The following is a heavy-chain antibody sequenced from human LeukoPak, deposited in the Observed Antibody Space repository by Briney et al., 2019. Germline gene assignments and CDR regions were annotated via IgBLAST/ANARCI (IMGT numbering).Heavy chain of an antibody. V-gene: IGHV4-59*01. J-gene: IGHJ6*03. Sequence: SETLSLTCTVSGGSLSSFYWSRIRQPPGKGLEWIGYILYSGSTNYNPSLKSRVTISVDTSKNQFSLKLRSVTAADTAVYYCARAPYYYYMDVWAKGTTVTVSS. CDR2: ILYSGST. CDR1: GGSLSSFY. CDR3: ARAPYYYYMDV.